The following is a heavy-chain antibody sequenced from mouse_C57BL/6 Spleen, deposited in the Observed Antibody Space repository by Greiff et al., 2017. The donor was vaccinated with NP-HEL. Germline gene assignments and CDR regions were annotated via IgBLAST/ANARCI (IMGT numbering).Heavy chain of an antibody. D-gene: IGHD2-12*01. Sequence: EVKLQESGGGLVKPGGSLKLSCAASGFTFSSYAMSWVRQTPEKRLEWVATISDGGSYTYYPDNVKGRFTISRDNAKNNLYLQMSHLKSEDTAMYYCARYLFAYWGQGTLVTVSA. V-gene: IGHV5-4*03. J-gene: IGHJ3*01. CDR2: ISDGGSYT. CDR1: GFTFSSYA. CDR3: ARYLFAY.